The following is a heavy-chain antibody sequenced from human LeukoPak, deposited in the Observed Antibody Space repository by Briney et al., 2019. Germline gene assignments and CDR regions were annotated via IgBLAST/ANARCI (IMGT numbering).Heavy chain of an antibody. J-gene: IGHJ3*02. CDR3: TTFPSGFEI. V-gene: IGHV3-15*05. D-gene: IGHD3-3*01. CDR2: IKSNNDGGTT. CDR1: GFTFSNAW. Sequence: GGSLSLSCAASGFTFSNAWMSWVRQAPGKRLEWVGRIKSNNDGGTTDYAAPVKGRVTISRDDSKNTLYLQMNNLKAEDTAVYYCTTFPSGFEIWGQGTVVSVSS.